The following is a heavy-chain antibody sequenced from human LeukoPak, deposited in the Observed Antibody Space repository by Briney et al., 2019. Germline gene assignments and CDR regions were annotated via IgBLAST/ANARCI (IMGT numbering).Heavy chain of an antibody. J-gene: IGHJ6*02. CDR1: GFIFTDYW. CDR2: ISGDGRNI. D-gene: IGHD3-9*01. CDR3: TRDLMDYDVSTGLHHYYMDV. Sequence: GGSLRLSCAASGFIFTDYWMHWVRQGPRKGLVWVSRISGDGRNINYADSVRGRFTISRDNAKNTLYLQMNTLRVEDTAVYYCTRDLMDYDVSTGLHHYYMDVWGQGTTVTVSS. V-gene: IGHV3-74*01.